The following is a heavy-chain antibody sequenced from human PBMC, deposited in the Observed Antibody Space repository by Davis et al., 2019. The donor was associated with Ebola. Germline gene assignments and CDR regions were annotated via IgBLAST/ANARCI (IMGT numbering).Heavy chain of an antibody. D-gene: IGHD4-17*01. CDR1: GFTFDDYA. CDR3: AKGANYGDYPCNWFDP. J-gene: IGHJ5*02. V-gene: IGHV3-9*01. Sequence: GGSLRLSCAASGFTFDDYAMHWVRQAPGKGLEWVSGISWNSGSIGYADSVKGRFTISRDNAKNSLYLQMNSLRAEDTALYYCAKGANYGDYPCNWFDPWGQGTLVTVSS. CDR2: ISWNSGSI.